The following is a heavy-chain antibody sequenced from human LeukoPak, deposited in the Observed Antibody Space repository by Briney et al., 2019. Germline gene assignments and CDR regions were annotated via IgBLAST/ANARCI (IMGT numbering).Heavy chain of an antibody. CDR3: ARVLWFEDGWFDP. CDR1: GYTFTGYY. J-gene: IGHJ5*02. CDR2: INPNSGGT. V-gene: IGHV1-2*02. Sequence: ASVKVSCKASGYTFTGYYMHWVRQAPGQGLEGMGGINPNSGGTNYAQKFQGRVTMTRDTSISTAYMELSRLRSEDTAVYYCARVLWFEDGWFDPWGQGTLVTVSS. D-gene: IGHD3-10*01.